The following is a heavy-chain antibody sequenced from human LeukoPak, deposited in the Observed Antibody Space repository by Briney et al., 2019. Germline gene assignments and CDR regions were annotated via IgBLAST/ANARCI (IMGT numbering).Heavy chain of an antibody. D-gene: IGHD3-10*01. CDR2: IYYSGST. Sequence: PSETLSLTCTVSGFSISSYYWSWVRQAPGKGLEWVGYIYYSGSTNYNPSLKSRVTISVDTSKNQFSLKLSSVTAADTAVYYCARASQYGSGSHLDYWGQGTLVTVSS. CDR3: ARASQYGSGSHLDY. J-gene: IGHJ4*02. V-gene: IGHV4-59*01. CDR1: GFSISSYY.